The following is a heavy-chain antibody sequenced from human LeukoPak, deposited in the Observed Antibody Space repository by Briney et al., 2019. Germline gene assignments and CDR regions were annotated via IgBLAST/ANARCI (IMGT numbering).Heavy chain of an antibody. CDR1: GDSVSSNSAA. CDR3: VGRLEWERIRDAAFDI. V-gene: IGHV6-1*01. Sequence: SQTLSLTCAISGDSVSSNSAAWNWIRQSPSRGLEWLGRTYYRSKWYNDYAVSVKSRITINPDTSKNQFSLKLSSVTAADTAVYYCVGRLEWERIRDAAFDIWGQGTMLTVSS. J-gene: IGHJ3*02. D-gene: IGHD1-26*01. CDR2: TYYRSKWYN.